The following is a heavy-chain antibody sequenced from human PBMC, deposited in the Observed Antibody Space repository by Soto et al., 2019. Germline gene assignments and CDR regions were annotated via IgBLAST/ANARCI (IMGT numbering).Heavy chain of an antibody. Sequence: GGSLRLSCAASGFTFSSYAMSWVRQAPGKGLEWVSAISGSGGSTYYADSVKGRFTISRDNSKNTLYLQMNSLRAEDTAVYYCAKDAPTSVLRYFDWLVVDYWGQGPLVTVFS. CDR1: GFTFSSYA. D-gene: IGHD3-9*01. V-gene: IGHV3-23*01. CDR2: ISGSGGST. CDR3: AKDAPTSVLRYFDWLVVDY. J-gene: IGHJ4*02.